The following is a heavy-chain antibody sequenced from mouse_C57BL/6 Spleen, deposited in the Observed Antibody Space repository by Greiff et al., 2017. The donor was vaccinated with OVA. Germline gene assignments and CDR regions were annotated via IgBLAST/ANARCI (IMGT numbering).Heavy chain of an antibody. J-gene: IGHJ4*01. V-gene: IGHV1-53*01. CDR1: GYTFTSYW. CDR3: ARGGDYYGSSSYYAMDY. D-gene: IGHD1-1*01. CDR2: INPSNGGT. Sequence: VQLQQSGTELVKPGASVKLSCKASGYTFTSYWMHWVKQRPGQGLEWIGNINPSNGGTNYNEKFKSKATLTVDKSSSTAYMQLSSLTSEDSAVYYCARGGDYYGSSSYYAMDYWGQGTSVTVSS.